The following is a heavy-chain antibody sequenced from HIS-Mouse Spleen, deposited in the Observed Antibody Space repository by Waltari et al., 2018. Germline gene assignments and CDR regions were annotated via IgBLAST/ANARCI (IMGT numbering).Heavy chain of an antibody. CDR2: ISYSGST. J-gene: IGHJ4*02. CDR1: GGSISSYY. V-gene: IGHV4-59*01. Sequence: QVQLQESGPGLVKPSETLSLTCTVSGGSISSYYWSWIRQPPGKGLEWSGYISYSGSTTSTPSLRSRVTISVDTSKNQFSLKLSSVTAADTAVYYCARGIWTGGNDYWGQGTLVTVSS. CDR3: ARGIWTGGNDY. D-gene: IGHD3-9*01.